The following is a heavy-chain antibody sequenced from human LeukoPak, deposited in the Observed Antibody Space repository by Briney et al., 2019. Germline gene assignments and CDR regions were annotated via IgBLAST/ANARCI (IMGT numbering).Heavy chain of an antibody. CDR2: INHSGST. V-gene: IGHV4-34*01. Sequence: SETLSLTCAVYGVSFSGYYWSWIRQPPGKGLEWIGEINHSGSTNYNPSLKSRVTISVDTSKNQFSLKLSSVTAADTAVYYCARRNRGITMVRGAYFDYWGQGTLVTVSS. CDR3: ARRNRGITMVRGAYFDY. D-gene: IGHD3-10*01. J-gene: IGHJ4*02. CDR1: GVSFSGYY.